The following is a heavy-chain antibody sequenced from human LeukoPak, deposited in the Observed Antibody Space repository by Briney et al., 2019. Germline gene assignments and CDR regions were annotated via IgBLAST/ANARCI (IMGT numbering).Heavy chain of an antibody. CDR2: ISVYNGNT. V-gene: IGHV1-18*01. J-gene: IGHJ5*02. CDR1: GYTFTTYG. Sequence: ASAKVSCKPTGYTFTTYGISRVRQAPGQGLEWMGWISVYNGNTNYAQKFQGRVTMTTDTSTSTAYMELRSLRSDDTAVYYCARDSVAVRPGWFDPWGQGSLVTVSS. D-gene: IGHD6-6*01. CDR3: ARDSVAVRPGWFDP.